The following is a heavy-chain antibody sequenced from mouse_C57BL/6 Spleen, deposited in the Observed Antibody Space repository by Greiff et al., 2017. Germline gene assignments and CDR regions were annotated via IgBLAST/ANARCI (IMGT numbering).Heavy chain of an antibody. Sequence: QVQLQQSGTELVKPGASVKLSCKASGYTFTSYWMHWVKQRPGQGLEWIGNINPSNGGTNYNEKFKSKATLTVDKSSSTAYMQLSSLTSEDSAVYYCARSNYGSSLYYFDYWGQGTTLTVSS. CDR3: ARSNYGSSLYYFDY. D-gene: IGHD1-1*01. CDR2: INPSNGGT. V-gene: IGHV1-53*01. J-gene: IGHJ2*01. CDR1: GYTFTSYW.